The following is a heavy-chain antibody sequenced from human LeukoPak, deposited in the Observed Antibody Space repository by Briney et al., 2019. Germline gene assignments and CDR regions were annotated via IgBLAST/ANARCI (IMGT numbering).Heavy chain of an antibody. CDR1: GFTINDNY. D-gene: IGHD3-16*01. J-gene: IGHJ6*03. V-gene: IGHV3-53*01. CDR3: ARATQLWESKHFYYYYYLDV. Sequence: GGSLRLSCAASGFTINDNYTTWVRQAPGKGLDWVSFIYTDGTTVYADSVKGRFTLSRDDSKNILFLQINSLRAEDTAVYYCARATQLWESKHFYYYYYLDVWGKGTTVTVSS. CDR2: IYTDGTT.